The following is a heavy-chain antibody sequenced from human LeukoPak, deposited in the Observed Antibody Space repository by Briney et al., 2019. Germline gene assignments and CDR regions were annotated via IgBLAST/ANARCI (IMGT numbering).Heavy chain of an antibody. V-gene: IGHV4-31*11. Sequence: SETLSLACAVSGGSISRGGSYWSWIRQHQGKGLEWIGYIYYSGSTYYNPSLKSRVTISVDTSKNQFSLKLSSVTAADTAVYYCARGGELEHLLGYFDYWGQGTLVTVSS. D-gene: IGHD6-13*01. CDR2: IYYSGST. J-gene: IGHJ4*02. CDR1: GGSISRGGSY. CDR3: ARGGELEHLLGYFDY.